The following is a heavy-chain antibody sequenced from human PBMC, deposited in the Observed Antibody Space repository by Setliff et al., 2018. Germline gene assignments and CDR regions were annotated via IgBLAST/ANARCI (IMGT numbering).Heavy chain of an antibody. D-gene: IGHD6-19*01. J-gene: IGHJ6*03. CDR3: AREQWLDPPGYYYMDV. V-gene: IGHV4-4*07. CDR2: IYIGGSA. CDR1: GSSISSYY. Sequence: PSETLSLTCTVSGSSISSYYWSWIRQPVGKGLEWIGHIYIGGSANYNPSLKSRVTMSIDTSKNQFSLKLNSVTAADMAVYYCAREQWLDPPGYYYMDVWAKGTTVTVSS.